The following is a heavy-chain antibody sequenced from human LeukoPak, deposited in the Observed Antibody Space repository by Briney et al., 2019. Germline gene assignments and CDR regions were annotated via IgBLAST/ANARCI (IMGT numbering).Heavy chain of an antibody. Sequence: SETLSLTCAVYGGSFSGYYWSWIRQPPGKGLEWIGEINHSGSTNYNPSLKSRVTISVDTSKNQFSLKLSSVTAADTAVYYCAGTVVVRGYFDLWGRGALVTVSS. V-gene: IGHV4-34*01. J-gene: IGHJ2*01. CDR2: INHSGST. D-gene: IGHD3-22*01. CDR3: AGTVVVRGYFDL. CDR1: GGSFSGYY.